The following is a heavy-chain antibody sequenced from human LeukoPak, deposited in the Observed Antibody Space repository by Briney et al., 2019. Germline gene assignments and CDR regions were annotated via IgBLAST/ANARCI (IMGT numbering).Heavy chain of an antibody. V-gene: IGHV4-59*08. J-gene: IGHJ4*02. D-gene: IGHD3-22*01. CDR2: IYYSGST. Sequence: PSETLSLTCTVSGGSISSYYWSWIRQPPGKGLEWMGYIYYSGSTNYNPSLKSRVTISVDTSKNQFSLKLSSVTAADTAVYYCARRWYYYDSSGYKEYYFDYWGQGTLVTVSS. CDR1: GGSISSYY. CDR3: ARRWYYYDSSGYKEYYFDY.